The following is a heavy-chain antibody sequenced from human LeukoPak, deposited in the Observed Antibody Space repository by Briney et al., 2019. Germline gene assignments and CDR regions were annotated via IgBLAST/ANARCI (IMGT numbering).Heavy chain of an antibody. CDR1: GYTFTSYY. Sequence: ASVKVSCKASGYTFTSYYMHWVRQAPGQGLAWMGIINPSGGSTSYAQKFQGRVTMTRDTSTSTVYMELSSLRSEDTAVYYCARCGSGGSCYRYYFDYWGQGTLVTVSS. D-gene: IGHD2-15*01. CDR3: ARCGSGGSCYRYYFDY. CDR2: INPSGGST. V-gene: IGHV1-46*01. J-gene: IGHJ4*02.